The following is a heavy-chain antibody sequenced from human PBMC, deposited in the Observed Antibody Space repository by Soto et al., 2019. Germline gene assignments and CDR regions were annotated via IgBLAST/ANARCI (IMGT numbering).Heavy chain of an antibody. CDR1: GFTFSNYA. D-gene: IGHD4-17*01. CDR2: ISYDGSNK. Sequence: QVQLVESGGGVVQPGRSLRLSCAASGFTFSNYAMHWVRQAPGKGLEWVAVISYDGSNKYYADSVKGRFTISRDNSNNTLYLQMNSLRAEDTAVYYCARRPVTYYFDYCGQGPLVTVSS. V-gene: IGHV3-30-3*01. J-gene: IGHJ4*02. CDR3: ARRPVTYYFDY.